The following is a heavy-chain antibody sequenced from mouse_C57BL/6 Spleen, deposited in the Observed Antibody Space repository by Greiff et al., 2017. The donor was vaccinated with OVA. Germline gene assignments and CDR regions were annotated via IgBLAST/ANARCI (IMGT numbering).Heavy chain of an antibody. CDR2: ISSGSSTI. Sequence: VQLKESGGGLVKPGGSLKLSCAASGFTFSDYGMHWVRQAPEKGLEWVAYISSGSSTIYYADTVKGRFTISRDNAKNTLCLQMTSLRSEDTAMYDCARGTTVVEGFDYWGQGTTLTVSS. CDR3: ARGTTVVEGFDY. D-gene: IGHD1-1*01. J-gene: IGHJ2*01. CDR1: GFTFSDYG. V-gene: IGHV5-17*01.